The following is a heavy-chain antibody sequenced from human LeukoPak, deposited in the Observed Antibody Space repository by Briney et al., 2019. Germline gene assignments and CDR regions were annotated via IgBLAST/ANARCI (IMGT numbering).Heavy chain of an antibody. CDR3: ARDGSAPRPQYYYYYYMDV. CDR1: GYTFTGYY. V-gene: IGHV1-2*02. CDR2: INPNSGGT. D-gene: IGHD1-1*01. Sequence: EASVKVSCKASGYTFTGYYMHWVRQAPGQGLEWMGWINPNSGGTNYAQKFQGRVTMTRDTSISTAYMELSRLRSDDTAVYYCARDGSAPRPQYYYYYYMDVWGKGTTVTISS. J-gene: IGHJ6*03.